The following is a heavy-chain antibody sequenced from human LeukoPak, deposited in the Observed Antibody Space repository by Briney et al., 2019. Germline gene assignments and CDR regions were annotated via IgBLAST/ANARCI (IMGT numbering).Heavy chain of an antibody. Sequence: SETLSLTCAVYGGSFSGYYWSWIRQPPGKGLEWIGEINHSGSTNYNPSLKSRVTISVDTSKNQFSLKLSSVTAADRAVYYCARGYCSSTSCFSYGGFDPWGQGTLVTVSS. J-gene: IGHJ5*02. D-gene: IGHD2-2*01. V-gene: IGHV4-34*01. CDR3: ARGYCSSTSCFSYGGFDP. CDR2: INHSGST. CDR1: GGSFSGYY.